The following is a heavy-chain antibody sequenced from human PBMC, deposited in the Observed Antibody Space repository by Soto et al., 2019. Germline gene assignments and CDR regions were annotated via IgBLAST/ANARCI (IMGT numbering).Heavy chain of an antibody. J-gene: IGHJ3*02. D-gene: IGHD4-17*01. CDR1: GGSISSGGYY. CDR3: ARDVSGDQGRGDAFDI. Sequence: PSETLSLTCTVSGGSISSGGYYWSWIRQHPGKGLEWIGYIYYSGSTYYNPSLKSRVTISVDTSKNQFSLKLSSVTAADTAVYYCARDVSGDQGRGDAFDIWGQGTMVTVSS. V-gene: IGHV4-31*03. CDR2: IYYSGST.